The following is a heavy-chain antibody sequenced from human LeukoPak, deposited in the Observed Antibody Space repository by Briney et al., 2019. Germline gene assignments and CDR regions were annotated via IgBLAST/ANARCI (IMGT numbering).Heavy chain of an antibody. CDR1: GLTFSTST. J-gene: IGHJ4*02. CDR3: ASGDLGFCSSTSCRRAFDY. D-gene: IGHD2-2*01. Sequence: GGSLRLSCAASGLTFSTSTMNWVRQAPGKGLEWVSLISSNSGYIYYADSVKGRFTISRDNAKNSLYLQVNSLKVEDTAVYYCASGDLGFCSSTSCRRAFDYWGQGTLVTVSS. CDR2: ISSNSGYI. V-gene: IGHV3-21*01.